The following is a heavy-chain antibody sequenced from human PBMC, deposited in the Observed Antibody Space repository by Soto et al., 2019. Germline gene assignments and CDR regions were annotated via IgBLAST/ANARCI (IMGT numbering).Heavy chain of an antibody. CDR2: ISAHTGNT. CDR1: NYTLTIHG. Sequence: GASVKVSCKASNYTLTIHGINWVRQAPGQGLEWMGWISAHTGNTNYAQKFQGRVTMTTDTSTSTAYMELGSLRSDDTAVYYCARDLDNILTVYYYYYAMDVWGQGTTVTVSS. CDR3: ARDLDNILTVYYYYYAMDV. V-gene: IGHV1-18*01. D-gene: IGHD3-9*01. J-gene: IGHJ6*02.